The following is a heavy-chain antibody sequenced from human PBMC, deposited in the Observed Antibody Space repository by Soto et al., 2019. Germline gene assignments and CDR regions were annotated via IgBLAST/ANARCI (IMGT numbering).Heavy chain of an antibody. CDR3: ARDPHEFWTSYWFDP. D-gene: IGHD3-3*01. V-gene: IGHV1-3*01. CDR2: INAGNGNT. J-gene: IGHJ5*02. CDR1: GYTFRNYA. Sequence: ASVKVSCKASGYTFRNYAMHWVRQAPGQRPEWMGWINAGNGNTKYSQKFQDRVTITRDTSASTAYMELSSLRSEDTAVYYCARDPHEFWTSYWFDPWGQGTPVTVSS.